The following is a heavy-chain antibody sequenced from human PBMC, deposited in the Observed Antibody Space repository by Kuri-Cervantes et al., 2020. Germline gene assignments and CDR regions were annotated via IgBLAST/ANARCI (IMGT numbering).Heavy chain of an antibody. CDR1: GFSFDDYA. CDR3: ARGRDYDFWSGEAFDF. V-gene: IGHV3-9*01. Sequence: SLKISCVASGFSFDDYAMHWVRQAPGKGLEWVSGTSWNGVSIHYADSVKGRFTISRDNAKNSLYLQMNSLRPEDTALYYCARGRDYDFWSGEAFDFWGQGTMVTVSS. CDR2: TSWNGVSI. J-gene: IGHJ3*01. D-gene: IGHD3-3*01.